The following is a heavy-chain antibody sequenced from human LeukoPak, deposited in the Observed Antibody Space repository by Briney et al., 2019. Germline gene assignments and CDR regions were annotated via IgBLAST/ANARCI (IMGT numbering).Heavy chain of an antibody. V-gene: IGHV4-30-2*01. Sequence: SQTLSLTCAVSGGSISSGGYSWSWVRQPPGEGLEWVGYIYHSGSTYYNPSLQSRVTISLDRSKNQFSLKLSSMTAADTAVYYCASGNTGYDRDSFDIWGQGTLVTVSS. CDR1: GGSISSGGYS. CDR2: IYHSGST. J-gene: IGHJ4*02. D-gene: IGHD5-12*01. CDR3: ASGNTGYDRDSFDI.